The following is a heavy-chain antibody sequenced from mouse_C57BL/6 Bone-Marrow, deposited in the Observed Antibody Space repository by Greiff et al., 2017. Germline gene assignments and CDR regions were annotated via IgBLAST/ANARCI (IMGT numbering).Heavy chain of an antibody. CDR2: IRSKSNNYAT. CDR1: GFSFNTYA. J-gene: IGHJ3*01. Sequence: DVMLVESGGGLVQPKGSLKLSCAASGFSFNTYAMNWVRQAPGKGLEWVARIRSKSNNYATYYADSVKDRFTISRDDSESMLYLQMNNLKTEDTAMYYCVRQGFSFAYWGQGTLVTVSA. CDR3: VRQGFSFAY. V-gene: IGHV10-1*01.